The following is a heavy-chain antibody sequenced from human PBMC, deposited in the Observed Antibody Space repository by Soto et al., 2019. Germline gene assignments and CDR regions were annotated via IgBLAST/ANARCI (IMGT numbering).Heavy chain of an antibody. CDR2: IYYTGVT. V-gene: IGHV4-31*03. J-gene: IGHJ5*02. D-gene: IGHD2-2*01. Sequence: SETLSLTCTVSGASLHIGGYYWAWIRQSPGKGLEWIGYIYYTGVTYYNPSLGSRVNISVDTSKNQFSLELTSVTAADTAVYYCAREGRSTANWLDPWGQGLLVTVSS. CDR1: GASLHIGGYY. CDR3: AREGRSTANWLDP.